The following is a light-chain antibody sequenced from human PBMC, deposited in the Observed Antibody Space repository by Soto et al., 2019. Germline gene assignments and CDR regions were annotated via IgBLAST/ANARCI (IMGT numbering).Light chain of an antibody. V-gene: IGLV2-14*01. CDR3: CSYAGSSTLVV. CDR2: EVS. Sequence: QSALTQPASVSGSPGQSITISCTGTSSDVGGYDFVSWYRHHPGKAPKLIISEVSNRPSGVSNRFSGSKSGNTASLTISGLQAEDEADYYCCSYAGSSTLVVFGGGTKVTVL. J-gene: IGLJ2*01. CDR1: SSDVGGYDF.